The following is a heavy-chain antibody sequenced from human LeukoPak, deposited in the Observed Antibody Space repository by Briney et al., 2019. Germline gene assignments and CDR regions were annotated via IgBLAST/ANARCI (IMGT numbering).Heavy chain of an antibody. CDR3: ARELERGYYYYYGMDV. Sequence: RASVKVSCKASGYTFTGYYMHWVRQAPGQGLEWMGRINPNRGGTNYAQKLQGRVTMTTDTSTSTAYMELRSLRSDDTAVYYCARELERGYYYYYGMDVWGQGTTVTVSS. CDR2: INPNRGGT. CDR1: GYTFTGYY. V-gene: IGHV1-2*06. D-gene: IGHD1-1*01. J-gene: IGHJ6*02.